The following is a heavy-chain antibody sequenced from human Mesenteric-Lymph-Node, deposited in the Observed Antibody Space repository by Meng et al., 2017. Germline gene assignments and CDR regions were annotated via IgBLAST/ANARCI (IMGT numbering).Heavy chain of an antibody. V-gene: IGHV4-4*02. CDR3: TTLYGDSIS. J-gene: IGHJ4*02. CDR2: IYHSGRT. D-gene: IGHD4-17*01. CDR1: GGSIRNDQW. Sequence: QGRREEAGPGLVQPSGSLSLTCDVSGGSIRNDQWWSWVRQAPGKGLEWIGEIYHSGRTNYNPSVKSRVSMSVDKSQNHFSLRLSSVTAADTAVYYCTTLYGDSISWGQGTLVTVSS.